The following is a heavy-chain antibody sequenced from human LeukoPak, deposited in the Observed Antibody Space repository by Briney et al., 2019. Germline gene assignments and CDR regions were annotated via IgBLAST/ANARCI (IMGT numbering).Heavy chain of an antibody. V-gene: IGHV3-74*01. CDR1: GFTFSSHW. CDR3: VRGALRDCSYTSCTRGNWFDP. J-gene: IGHJ5*02. CDR2: INADGSAT. D-gene: IGHD2-2*01. Sequence: PGGSPRLSCAASGFTFSSHWMHWVRQAPEKGLVGVSHINADGSATYYAASVKGRFTISRDNARNTLYLQMHSLTAEDTGVYYCVRGALRDCSYTSCTRGNWFDPWGQGTLVTVSS.